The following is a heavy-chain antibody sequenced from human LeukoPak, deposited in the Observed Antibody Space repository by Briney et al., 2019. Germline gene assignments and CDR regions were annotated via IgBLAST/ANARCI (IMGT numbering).Heavy chain of an antibody. CDR1: GFTFSSNW. CDR3: ARDSTYYYDSGSSGPHYFDF. J-gene: IGHJ4*02. D-gene: IGHD3-10*01. Sequence: PGGSLRLSCAASGFTFSSNWMSWVRQAAGKGLEWVANINPDGTTKLYVGSGTGRFTISRDNAKNSLYLEMNSLRAEDTAVYYCARDSTYYYDSGSSGPHYFDFWGQGTLVTVSS. CDR2: INPDGTTK. V-gene: IGHV3-7*01.